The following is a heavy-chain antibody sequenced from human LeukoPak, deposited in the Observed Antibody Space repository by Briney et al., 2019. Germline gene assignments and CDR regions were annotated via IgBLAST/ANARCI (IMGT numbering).Heavy chain of an antibody. CDR1: GGSISGTNSY. V-gene: IGHV4-39*01. J-gene: IGHJ6*03. CDR2: IYFSGST. Sequence: NSSETLSLTCIVSGGSISGTNSYWAWIRQPAGKGLEWIGSIYFSGSTFYKSSLESRLNMSVDMSKNQFSLKVRSVTAADTAVYYCARQRADYYYYYMDVWGNGTTVTVSS. CDR3: ARQRADYYYYYMDV.